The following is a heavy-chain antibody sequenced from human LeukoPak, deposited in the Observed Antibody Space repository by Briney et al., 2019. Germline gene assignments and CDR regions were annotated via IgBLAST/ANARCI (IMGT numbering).Heavy chain of an antibody. J-gene: IGHJ4*02. CDR1: GYSISSGYY. CDR3: ARGRGPRITMVRGVISPYFDY. V-gene: IGHV4-38-2*01. CDR2: IYHSGST. D-gene: IGHD3-10*01. Sequence: SETLSLTCAVSGYSISSGYYWGWIRQPPGKGLEWIGSIYHSGSTYYNPSLKSRVTISVDTSKNQFSLKLSSVTAADTAVYYCARGRGPRITMVRGVISPYFDYWGQGTLVTVSS.